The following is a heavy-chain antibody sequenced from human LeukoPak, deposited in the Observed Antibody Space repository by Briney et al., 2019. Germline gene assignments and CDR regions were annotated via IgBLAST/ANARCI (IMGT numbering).Heavy chain of an antibody. CDR2: ITADGGST. Sequence: PGGTLRLSCAVSGFTFRSYAMNWVRLAPGKGLEWVAAITADGGSTHYTTSVKGRFIISRDTPKNTLSPQMNNLRAEDTAVYFCARVWLRDYMDVWGEGTTVSVSS. V-gene: IGHV3-23*01. CDR1: GFTFRSYA. CDR3: ARVWLRDYMDV. D-gene: IGHD5-12*01. J-gene: IGHJ6*03.